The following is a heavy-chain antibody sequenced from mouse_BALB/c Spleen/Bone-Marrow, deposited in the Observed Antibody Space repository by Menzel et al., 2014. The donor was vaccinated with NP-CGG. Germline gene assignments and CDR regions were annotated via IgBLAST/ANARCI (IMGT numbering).Heavy chain of an antibody. Sequence: VQLQQSGAELVKPGASVKLSCTASGFNIKDTYMHWVKQRPEQGLEWIGRIDPANGNTKYNPKFQGKATITQDTSSNTADLQLSSLTSEATAVHYSARESPPNHLDYWGQGTAVTFP. CDR2: IDPANGNT. CDR3: ARESPPNHLDY. D-gene: IGHD1-2*01. CDR1: GFNIKDTY. V-gene: IGHV14-3*02. J-gene: IGHJ4*01.